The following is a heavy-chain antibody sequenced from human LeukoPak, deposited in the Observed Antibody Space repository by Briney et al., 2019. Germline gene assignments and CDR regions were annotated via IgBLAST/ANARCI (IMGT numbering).Heavy chain of an antibody. CDR2: IYSGGST. CDR3: ATGRSGSYFDY. V-gene: IGHV3-53*01. Sequence: GGSLRLSCAASGFSVSSNYMSWVRQAPGKGLECVSVIYSGGSTYYTDAVKGRVIISRDNSKNTVYLQMNSLRAEDTAVYYCATGRSGSYFDYWGQGTLVTVSS. J-gene: IGHJ4*02. CDR1: GFSVSSNY. D-gene: IGHD3-10*01.